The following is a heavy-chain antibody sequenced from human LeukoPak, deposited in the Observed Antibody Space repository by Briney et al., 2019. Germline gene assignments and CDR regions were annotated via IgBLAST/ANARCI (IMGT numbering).Heavy chain of an antibody. J-gene: IGHJ6*03. CDR3: ARLPGRYYYSYFMDV. V-gene: IGHV4-61*05. CDR1: GGSISSSSYY. CDR2: IYYSGST. D-gene: IGHD1-1*01. Sequence: MPSETLSLTCTVSGGSISSSSYYWGWIRQPPGKGLEWIGYIYYSGSTNYNPSLKSRVTISVDTSKNQFSLKLSSVTAADTAMYYCARLPGRYYYSYFMDVWGKGTTVTVSS.